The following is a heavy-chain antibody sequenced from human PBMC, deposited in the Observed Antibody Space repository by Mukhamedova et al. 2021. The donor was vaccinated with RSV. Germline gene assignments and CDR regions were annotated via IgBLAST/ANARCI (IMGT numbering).Heavy chain of an antibody. V-gene: IGHV3-73*01. CDR3: TRKGRGH. D-gene: IGHD2-15*01. J-gene: IGHJ4*02. Sequence: ATAYAASVKGRFTISRDDSKNTAYLQMNSLKTEDTAVYYCTRKGRGHWGQGTLVTVSS. CDR2: AT.